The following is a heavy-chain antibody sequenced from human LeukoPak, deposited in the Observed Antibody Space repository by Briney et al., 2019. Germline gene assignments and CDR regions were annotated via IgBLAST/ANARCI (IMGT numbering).Heavy chain of an antibody. D-gene: IGHD3-22*01. J-gene: IGHJ3*02. Sequence: PSETLSLTCAVYGGSFSGYYWSWIRQPPGKGLEWIGEINHSGSTNYNPSLKSRVTISVDTSKNQFSLKLSSVTAADTAVYYCVRGGTYYYDSSGSEFAFDIWGQGTMVTVSS. V-gene: IGHV4-34*01. CDR1: GGSFSGYY. CDR3: VRGGTYYYDSSGSEFAFDI. CDR2: INHSGST.